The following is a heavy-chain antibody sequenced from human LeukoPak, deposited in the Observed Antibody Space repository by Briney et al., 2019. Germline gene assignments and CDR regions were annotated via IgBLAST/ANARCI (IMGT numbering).Heavy chain of an antibody. D-gene: IGHD3-10*01. V-gene: IGHV3-43D*03. CDR1: GFTFDDYA. CDR3: AKGMAAYYYASGNIDY. CDR2: ISWDGGST. Sequence: GGSLRLSCAASGFTFDDYAMHWVRQAPGKGLEWVSLISWDGGSTYYADSVKGRFTISRGNSKNSLYLQMNSLRAEDTALYYCAKGMAAYYYASGNIDYWGQGTLVTVSS. J-gene: IGHJ4*02.